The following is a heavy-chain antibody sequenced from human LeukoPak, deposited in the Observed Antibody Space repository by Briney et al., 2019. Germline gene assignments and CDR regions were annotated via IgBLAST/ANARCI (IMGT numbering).Heavy chain of an antibody. CDR2: ISSSSSTI. D-gene: IGHD3-10*02. CDR1: EFTFSKYS. J-gene: IGHJ6*04. Sequence: GVLRLSCAASEFTFSKYSMNWVRQAPGKGLDWVSYISSSSSTIYYADSVKGRFTISRDNAKNSLYLQMNSLRAEDTAVYYCAELGITMIGGVWGKGTTVTISS. CDR3: AELGITMIGGV. V-gene: IGHV3-48*04.